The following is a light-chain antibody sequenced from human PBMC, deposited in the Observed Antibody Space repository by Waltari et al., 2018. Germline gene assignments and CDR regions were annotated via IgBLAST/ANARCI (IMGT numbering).Light chain of an antibody. J-gene: IGKJ2*01. CDR1: QGISSY. CDR2: AAS. Sequence: SGMTQPPSLPPPSPEHRSPISCRMSQGISSYLAWYQQKPGKAPELLIYAASTLQSGVPSRFSGSGSGTDFTLTISCLQSEDFATYYCQQYYSFPYTFGQGTKLEIK. V-gene: IGKV1D-8*02. CDR3: QQYYSFPYT.